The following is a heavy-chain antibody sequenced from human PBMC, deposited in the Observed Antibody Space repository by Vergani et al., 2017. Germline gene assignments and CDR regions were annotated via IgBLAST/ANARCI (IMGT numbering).Heavy chain of an antibody. J-gene: IGHJ5*02. Sequence: QVQLVESGGGVVQPGRSPRLSCAASGCTLNQYGMHWVRQAPGKGLEWVAVTWYDGNNKQYADSVKGRFTISRDNSKSTMYLQMNSLRDEDTGVYYCARDLRLLYNRFDPWGQGTLVTVSS. V-gene: IGHV3-33*01. D-gene: IGHD1-14*01. CDR1: GCTLNQYG. CDR3: ARDLRLLYNRFDP. CDR2: TWYDGNNK.